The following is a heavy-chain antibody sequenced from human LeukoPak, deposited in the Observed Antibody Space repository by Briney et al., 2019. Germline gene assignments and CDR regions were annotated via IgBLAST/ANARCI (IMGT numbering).Heavy chain of an antibody. CDR1: GYTFTHQW. CDR2: VYPRDSDT. V-gene: IGHV5-51*01. J-gene: IGHJ4*02. Sequence: ESLRTSCKASGYTFTHQWIGWVRPTSGSGLEWMGIVYPRDSDTLYSPSFQGHVTISADTSINTASLEWSSLQVSDTAIYYCARHSTVIGSIWGQGALVTVSS. D-gene: IGHD2-21*01. CDR3: ARHSTVIGSI.